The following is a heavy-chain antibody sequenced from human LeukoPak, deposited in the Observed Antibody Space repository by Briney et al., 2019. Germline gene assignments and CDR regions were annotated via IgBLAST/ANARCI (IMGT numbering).Heavy chain of an antibody. Sequence: GGSLRLSCAASGFTFSSYIMNWVRQAPGKGLEWVSSISSSSSYIYYADSVKGRFTISRDNAKNSLYLQMNSLRAEDTAVYYCARWGDITGTTAAAFDIWGQGTMVTVSS. CDR2: ISSSSSYI. CDR3: ARWGDITGTTAAAFDI. CDR1: GFTFSSYI. J-gene: IGHJ3*02. V-gene: IGHV3-21*01. D-gene: IGHD1-20*01.